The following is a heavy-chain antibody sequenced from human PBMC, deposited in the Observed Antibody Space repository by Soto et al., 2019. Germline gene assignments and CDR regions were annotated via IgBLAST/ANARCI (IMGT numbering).Heavy chain of an antibody. CDR3: ARWDGKHIVVGTGDYYWHYGMDV. V-gene: IGHV1-69*01. J-gene: IGHJ6*02. CDR1: GGTFSSYA. D-gene: IGHD2-21*01. Sequence: QVQLVQSGAEVKKPGSSVKVSCKASGGTFSSYAISWVRQAPGQGLEWMGGIIPIFGTANYAQKFQVRVTITADESTNTAYIELSSLRSEDTAVYYGARWDGKHIVVGTGDYYWHYGMDVWGQGTTVSVSS. CDR2: IIPIFGTA.